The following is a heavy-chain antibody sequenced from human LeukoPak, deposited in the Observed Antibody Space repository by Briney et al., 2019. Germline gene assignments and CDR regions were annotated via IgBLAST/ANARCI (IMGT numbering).Heavy chain of an antibody. D-gene: IGHD3-9*01. J-gene: IGHJ3*02. V-gene: IGHV1-8*01. CDR1: GYTFTSYD. CDR3: ARVDSSTDAFDI. Sequence: GASVKVSCKASGYTFTSYDINWVRQATGQGLEWMGWMNPNSGNTGYAQKFQGRATMTRNTSISTAYMELSSLRSEDTAVYYCARVDSSTDAFDIWGQGTMVTVSS. CDR2: MNPNSGNT.